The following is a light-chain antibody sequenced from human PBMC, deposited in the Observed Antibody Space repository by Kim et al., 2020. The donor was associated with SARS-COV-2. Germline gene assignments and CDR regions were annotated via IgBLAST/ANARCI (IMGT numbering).Light chain of an antibody. CDR2: DVI. CDR1: SSDMSVYNF. V-gene: IGLV2-14*03. Sequence: QSVLTQPASVSGSPGQSITISCTGTSSDMSVYNFVYWYQQHTGKAPKVLIYDVINRPSGVSNRFSGSKSGDTASLTISGLQAEDEADYYCSSYTSSNTLVFGGGTQLTVL. CDR3: SSYTSSNTLV. J-gene: IGLJ3*02.